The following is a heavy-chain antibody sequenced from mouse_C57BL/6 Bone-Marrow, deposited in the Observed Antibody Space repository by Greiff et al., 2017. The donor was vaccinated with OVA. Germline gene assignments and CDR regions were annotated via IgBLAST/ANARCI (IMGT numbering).Heavy chain of an antibody. Sequence: VQLKESGAELMKPGASVKISCKATGYTFTGYWIEWVKQRPGHGLEWIGEILPGSGSTKYNEKFKGKATLTADTSSTTAYMQLSSLTTEASAIYYCASVGELMGGYWYFDVWGTGTTVTVSS. CDR1: GYTFTGYW. CDR3: ASVGELMGGYWYFDV. D-gene: IGHD2-2*01. V-gene: IGHV1-9*01. J-gene: IGHJ1*03. CDR2: ILPGSGST.